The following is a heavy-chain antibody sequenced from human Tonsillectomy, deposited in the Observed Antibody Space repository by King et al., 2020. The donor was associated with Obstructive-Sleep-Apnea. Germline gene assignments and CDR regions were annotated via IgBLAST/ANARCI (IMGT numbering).Heavy chain of an antibody. V-gene: IGHV3-11*01. D-gene: IGHD1-26*01. CDR2: ISSSGSTI. CDR1: GFIFSDYY. J-gene: IGHJ1*01. Sequence: VQLVESGGGLVKPGGSLRFSCAASGFIFSDYYMSWIRQAPGKGLEWVSYISSSGSTIYYADSVKCRFTISRDHPKNSLYLQMNSLRAEDTAVYYCARDDDSGYFQHWGQGTLVTVSS. CDR3: ARDDDSGYFQH.